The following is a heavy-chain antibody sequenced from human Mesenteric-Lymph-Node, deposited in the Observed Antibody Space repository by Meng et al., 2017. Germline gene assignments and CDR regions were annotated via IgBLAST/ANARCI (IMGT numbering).Heavy chain of an antibody. Sequence: QRLQWGPSLLQPSDTLSLACAVDGGSFSGYYWSCIRQPPGKGLEWIGEINHSGSTNYNPSLKSRVTISVDTSKSQFPLKLSSVTAADTAVYYCARGPSRWLQFSFDYWGQGTLVTVSS. J-gene: IGHJ4*02. CDR2: INHSGST. CDR3: ARGPSRWLQFSFDY. D-gene: IGHD5-24*01. V-gene: IGHV4-34*01. CDR1: GGSFSGYY.